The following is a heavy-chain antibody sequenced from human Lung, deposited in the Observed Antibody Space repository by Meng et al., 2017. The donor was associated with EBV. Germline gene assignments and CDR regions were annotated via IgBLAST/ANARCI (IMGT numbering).Heavy chain of an antibody. CDR1: GFSVNSNY. D-gene: IGHD3-22*01. CDR2: IYISGST. V-gene: IGHV3-53*01. CDR3: ARGYYDSSGSWWFDS. Sequence: EVQLVESGGGLIQPGESLRLSCAASGFSVNSNYMSWVRQAPGKGLEWVSVIYISGSTYYADSVKGRFTISRDNSKNALYLQMNSLRAEDTAIHYCARGYYDSSGSWWFDSWGQGTLVTVSS. J-gene: IGHJ5*01.